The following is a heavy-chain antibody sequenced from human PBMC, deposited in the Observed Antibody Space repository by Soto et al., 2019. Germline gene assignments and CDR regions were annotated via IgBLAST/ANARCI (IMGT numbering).Heavy chain of an antibody. Sequence: QVQLVQSGAEVKKPGASVKVSCKASGYMFSTYDINWVRQAPVQGLEWMGWLNPTSGNTGYAQKFQGRVTMTRNTSINTAYMELSSLGSDDTAVYYCARDHRYNWNDEGWFDPWGQGTLVTVSS. CDR1: GYMFSTYD. CDR2: LNPTSGNT. V-gene: IGHV1-8*01. J-gene: IGHJ5*02. D-gene: IGHD1-20*01. CDR3: ARDHRYNWNDEGWFDP.